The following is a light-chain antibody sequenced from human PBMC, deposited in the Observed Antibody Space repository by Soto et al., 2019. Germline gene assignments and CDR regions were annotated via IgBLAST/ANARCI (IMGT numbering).Light chain of an antibody. CDR2: EVS. CDR1: SSDVGSYNL. CDR3: SSYTSSSTLV. J-gene: IGLJ2*01. Sequence: QSALTQPASVSGSPGQSITISCTGTSSDVGSYNLVSCYQHHPGKAPKLMIYEVSDRPSGVSNRFSGSKSGNTASLTISGLQAEDEADYYCSSYTSSSTLVFGGGTKLTVL. V-gene: IGLV2-14*02.